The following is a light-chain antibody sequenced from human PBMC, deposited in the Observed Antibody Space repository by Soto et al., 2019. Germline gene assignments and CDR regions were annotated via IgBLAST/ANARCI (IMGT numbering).Light chain of an antibody. Sequence: QSALTQPPSASGSPGQSVTISCTGTNSDVGAYNYVSWYQQHPGKAPKVLIFEVSKRPSDVPDRFTGSKPGNTASLTVYGLQAEDEADYYCCSYAGSTNLGVFGGGAKLTVL. V-gene: IGLV2-8*01. J-gene: IGLJ3*02. CDR3: CSYAGSTNLGV. CDR1: NSDVGAYNY. CDR2: EVS.